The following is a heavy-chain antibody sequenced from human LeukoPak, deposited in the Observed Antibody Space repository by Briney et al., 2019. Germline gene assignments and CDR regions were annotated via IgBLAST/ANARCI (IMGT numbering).Heavy chain of an antibody. D-gene: IGHD1-7*01. CDR1: GGSISSSSYY. CDR3: AREASFVFDNWNYAYYFDY. CDR2: IYYSGST. Sequence: SETLSLTCTVSGGSISSSSYYWGWIRQPPGKGLEWIGRIYYSGSTYYNPSLKSRVTISVDTSKNQFSLKLSSVTAADTAVYYCAREASFVFDNWNYAYYFDYWGQGTLVTVSS. V-gene: IGHV4-39*07. J-gene: IGHJ4*02.